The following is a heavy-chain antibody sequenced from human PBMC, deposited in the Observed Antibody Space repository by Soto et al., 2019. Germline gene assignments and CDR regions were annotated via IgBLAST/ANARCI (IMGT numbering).Heavy chain of an antibody. J-gene: IGHJ6*02. CDR1: GGSISSSNW. Sequence: SETLSLTCAVSGGSISSSNWWSWVRQPPGKGLEWIGEIYHSGSTNYNPSLKSRVTISVDKSKNQFSLKLSSVTAADTAVYYCAGGGGGDCRVGSCYSGLHGMDVGGHGTTVTVSS. CDR2: IYHSGST. D-gene: IGHD2-15*01. V-gene: IGHV4-4*02. CDR3: AGGGGGDCRVGSCYSGLHGMDV.